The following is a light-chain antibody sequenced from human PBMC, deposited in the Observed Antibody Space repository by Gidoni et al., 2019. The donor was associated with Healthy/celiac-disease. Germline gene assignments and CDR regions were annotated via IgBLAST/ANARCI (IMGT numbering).Light chain of an antibody. J-gene: IGKJ2*01. Sequence: EIVMTQSPATLSVSPGERATLSCRASHSVSSNLAWYQQKPGQAPRLLIYGASTMATGIPARFSGRGSGTEFTLTISSLQSEDFEVYYCQQYNNWPNTFGQGTKLEIK. V-gene: IGKV3-15*01. CDR3: QQYNNWPNT. CDR1: HSVSSN. CDR2: GAS.